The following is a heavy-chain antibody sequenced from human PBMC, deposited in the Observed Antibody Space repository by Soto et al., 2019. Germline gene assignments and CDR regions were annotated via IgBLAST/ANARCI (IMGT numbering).Heavy chain of an antibody. Sequence: GGSLRLSCAASGFTFSSYGMHWVRQAPGKGLEWVAVIWYDGSNKYYADSVKGRFTISRDNSKNTLYLQVNSPRAEDTAVYYCARDQTLTYYYDSGGSPLDYWGQGTLVTVSS. J-gene: IGHJ4*02. CDR2: IWYDGSNK. CDR3: ARDQTLTYYYDSGGSPLDY. D-gene: IGHD3-22*01. V-gene: IGHV3-33*01. CDR1: GFTFSSYG.